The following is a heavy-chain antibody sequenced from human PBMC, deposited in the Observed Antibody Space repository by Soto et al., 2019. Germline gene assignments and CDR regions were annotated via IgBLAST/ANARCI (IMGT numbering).Heavy chain of an antibody. J-gene: IGHJ3*02. CDR3: AKNIGAGDGQVARHDAFDI. Sequence: SLSLSCVASAFTLDDYAMPWVREAPGKGLEWVSGISWNSGSIGYADSVKGRFTISRDNAKNSLYLQMNSLRAEDTALYYCAKNIGAGDGQVARHDAFDIWGQGTMVAVSS. CDR1: AFTLDDYA. D-gene: IGHD3-3*01. V-gene: IGHV3-9*01. CDR2: ISWNSGSI.